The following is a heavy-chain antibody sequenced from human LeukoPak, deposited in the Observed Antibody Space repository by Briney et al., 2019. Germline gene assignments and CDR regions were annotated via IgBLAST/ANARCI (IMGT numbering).Heavy chain of an antibody. Sequence: SETLSLTCTVSGGPISSYYWSWIRQPPGKGLEWIGYIYYSGSTNYNPSLKSRVTISVDTSKNQFSLKLSSVTAADTAVYYCAGDYYGSGSRDWGQGTLVTVSS. CDR2: IYYSGST. CDR1: GGPISSYY. V-gene: IGHV4-59*01. J-gene: IGHJ4*02. CDR3: AGDYYGSGSRD. D-gene: IGHD3-10*01.